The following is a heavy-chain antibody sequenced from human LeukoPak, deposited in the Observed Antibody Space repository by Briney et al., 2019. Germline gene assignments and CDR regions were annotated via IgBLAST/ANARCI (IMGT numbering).Heavy chain of an antibody. V-gene: IGHV3-7*01. Sequence: GGSLRLSCAASGFTFSSYWMSWVRQAPGKGLEWVANIKQDGSEKYYVDSVKGRFTISRDNAKNSLYLQMNSLRAEDTAVYYCARDFSVSPPHDSRKYYDFWSGYPFDYWGQGTLVTVSS. D-gene: IGHD3-3*01. CDR1: GFTFSSYW. CDR3: ARDFSVSPPHDSRKYYDFWSGYPFDY. CDR2: IKQDGSEK. J-gene: IGHJ4*02.